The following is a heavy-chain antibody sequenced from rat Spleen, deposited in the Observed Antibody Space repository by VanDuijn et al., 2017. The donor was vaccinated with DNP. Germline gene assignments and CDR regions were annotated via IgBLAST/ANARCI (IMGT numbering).Heavy chain of an antibody. J-gene: IGHJ3*01. V-gene: IGHV3-3*01. CDR2: INSAGNT. Sequence: EVQLQESGPGLVKPSQSLSLTCSVTGYSITSAYRWNWIRKFPGNKLEWMGSINSAGNTNYNPSHKSRISITRDTSKNQFFLQVDSVTTEDTATYYCARGDYGGYSHWFDYWGQGTLVTVSS. CDR1: GYSITSAYR. CDR3: ARGDYGGYSHWFDY. D-gene: IGHD1-11*01.